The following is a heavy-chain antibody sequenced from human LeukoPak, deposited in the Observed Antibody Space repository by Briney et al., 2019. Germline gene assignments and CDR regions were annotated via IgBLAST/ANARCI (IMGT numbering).Heavy chain of an antibody. D-gene: IGHD2-2*01. CDR1: GFTFSSYA. J-gene: IGHJ6*03. V-gene: IGHV3-30*04. CDR3: ARDLSVVVPAAIFRYMDV. Sequence: QPGGSLRLSCAASGFTFSSYAMHWVRQAPGKGLEWVAVISCDGSNKYYADSVKGRFTISRDNSKNKLYLQMNSLRAEDTAVYYCARDLSVVVPAAIFRYMDVWGKGTTVTVSS. CDR2: ISCDGSNK.